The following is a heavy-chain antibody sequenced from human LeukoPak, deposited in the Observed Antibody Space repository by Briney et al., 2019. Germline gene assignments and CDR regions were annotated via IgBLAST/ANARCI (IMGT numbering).Heavy chain of an antibody. CDR1: GFTFSSYA. CDR3: AKDGGSGWSGLGFDY. CDR2: ISYDGSNK. J-gene: IGHJ4*02. V-gene: IGHV3-30-3*01. D-gene: IGHD6-19*01. Sequence: GGSLRLSCAASGFTFSSYAMHWVRQAPGKGLEWVAVISYDGSNKYYADSVKGRFTISRDNSKNTLYLQVISLRAEDTAVYYCAKDGGSGWSGLGFDYWGQGTLVTVSS.